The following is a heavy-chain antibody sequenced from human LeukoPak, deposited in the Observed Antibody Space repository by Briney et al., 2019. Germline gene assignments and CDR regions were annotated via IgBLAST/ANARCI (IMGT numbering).Heavy chain of an antibody. D-gene: IGHD3-3*01. CDR2: ISSSGSAI. V-gene: IGHV3-11*04. J-gene: IGHJ5*02. CDR3: ARDPGGYNFWNGYYVNWFDP. CDR1: GFTFSDHY. Sequence: RPGGSLRLSCAASGFTFSDHYMSWIRQAPGKGLEWLSSISSSGSAIYYADSVKGRFTISRDNAKNSLYLQMNSLRVEDTAVYYCARDPGGYNFWNGYYVNWFDPWGQGTLVTVSS.